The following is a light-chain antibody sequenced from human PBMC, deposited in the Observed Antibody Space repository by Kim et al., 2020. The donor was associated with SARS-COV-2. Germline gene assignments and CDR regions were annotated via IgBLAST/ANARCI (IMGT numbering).Light chain of an antibody. Sequence: SPGERATLSCRASQGVTSNKLAWYQQKPGQTPRLLIYDAYIRDTGIPDRFSGSGSGTDFTLTISRLEPEDFAVYYCQQFAGSPLYSFGQGTKLEI. V-gene: IGKV3-20*01. CDR2: DAY. CDR3: QQFAGSPLYS. CDR1: QGVTSNK. J-gene: IGKJ2*03.